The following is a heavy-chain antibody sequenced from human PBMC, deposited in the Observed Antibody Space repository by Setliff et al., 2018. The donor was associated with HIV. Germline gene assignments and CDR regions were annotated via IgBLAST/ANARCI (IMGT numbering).Heavy chain of an antibody. J-gene: IGHJ6*02. Sequence: GGSLRLSCGASGFTFDDYTMHWVRQAPGKGLEWVSVIYAGGSTYYADSVKGRFTISRDNSKNMLYLQMDSLRAEDTAVYYCARGRNRNYVVYGMDVWGQGTTVTVSS. D-gene: IGHD1-7*01. CDR1: GFTFDDYT. CDR2: IYAGGST. V-gene: IGHV3-53*01. CDR3: ARGRNRNYVVYGMDV.